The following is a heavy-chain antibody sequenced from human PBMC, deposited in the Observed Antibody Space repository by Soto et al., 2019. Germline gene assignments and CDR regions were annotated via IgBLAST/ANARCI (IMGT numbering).Heavy chain of an antibody. CDR1: GFSIGSHY. D-gene: IGHD2-2*01. J-gene: IGHJ4*02. Sequence: GSLRLSCAASGFSIGSHYMHWVRQGPGKGLVWVSRISGDGTITSPADSVRGRFTISRDNAKNTLYLQMSSLRVEDTAVYYCASPVECSTTSCIRWGQGTLVTVSS. CDR2: ISGDGTIT. CDR3: ASPVECSTTSCIR. V-gene: IGHV3-74*01.